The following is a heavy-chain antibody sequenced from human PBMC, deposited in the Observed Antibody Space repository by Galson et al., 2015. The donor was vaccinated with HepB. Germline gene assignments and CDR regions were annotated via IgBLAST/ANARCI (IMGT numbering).Heavy chain of an antibody. D-gene: IGHD6-13*01. V-gene: IGHV1-69*13. CDR3: VRDNMWRIAAAVPNWFDP. Sequence: SVKVSCKASGGTFSSYGISWVRQAPGQGLEWMGGIIPTFGIANYAQKFQGRVTITADESTSTAYMELSSLRSEDTAVYYCVRDNMWRIAAAVPNWFDPWGQGTLVTVSS. CDR1: GGTFSSYG. CDR2: IIPTFGIA. J-gene: IGHJ5*02.